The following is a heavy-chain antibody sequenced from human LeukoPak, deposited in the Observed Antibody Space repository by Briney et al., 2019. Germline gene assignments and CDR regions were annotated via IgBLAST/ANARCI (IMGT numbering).Heavy chain of an antibody. J-gene: IGHJ3*02. Sequence: PGGSLRLSCAASGFTFSSSWMTWVRQALGKGLEWVANIKQDGSEKNYVDSVKGRFTISRDNAKNSLYLQMNSLRAEDTAVYYCASPKMDSGSYWRAFDIWGHGTMVTVSS. D-gene: IGHD1-26*01. CDR1: GFTFSSSW. V-gene: IGHV3-7*01. CDR3: ASPKMDSGSYWRAFDI. CDR2: IKQDGSEK.